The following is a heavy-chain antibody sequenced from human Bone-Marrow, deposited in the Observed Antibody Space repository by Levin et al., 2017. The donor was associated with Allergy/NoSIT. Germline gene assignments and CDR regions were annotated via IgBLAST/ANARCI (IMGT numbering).Heavy chain of an antibody. V-gene: IGHV4-39*07. J-gene: IGHJ6*02. D-gene: IGHD2-2*01. CDR2: IYYSGST. CDR3: ARVPRPNGYCISTSFSTPNYGMDV. CDR1: GGSISSSSYY. Sequence: GSLRLSCTVSGGSISSSSYYWGWIRQPPGKGLEWIGSIYYSGSTYYNPSLKSRVTISVDTSKNQFSLKLSSVTAADTAVYYCARVPRPNGYCISTSFSTPNYGMDVWGQGTTVTVSS.